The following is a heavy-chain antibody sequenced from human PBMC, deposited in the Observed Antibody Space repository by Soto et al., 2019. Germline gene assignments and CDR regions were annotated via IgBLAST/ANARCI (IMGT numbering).Heavy chain of an antibody. V-gene: IGHV3-48*01. CDR3: ARGHWHDAFDI. CDR1: GFTFSSYS. CDR2: ISSSSSTI. J-gene: IGHJ3*02. Sequence: PGGSLRLSFAASGFTFSSYSMNWVRQAPGKGLEWVSYISSSSSTIYYADSVKGRFTISRDNAKNSLYLQMNSLRAEDTAVYYCARGHWHDAFDIWGQGTMVTVSS. D-gene: IGHD1-1*01.